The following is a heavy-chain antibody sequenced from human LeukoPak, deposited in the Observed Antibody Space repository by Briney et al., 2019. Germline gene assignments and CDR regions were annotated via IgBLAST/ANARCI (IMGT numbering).Heavy chain of an antibody. V-gene: IGHV3-15*01. J-gene: IGHJ4*02. Sequence: KSGGSLRLSCAASGFTFSNAWMSWVRQAPGQGLEWVGRIKSKTDGGITDYSAPVKGRFTISRDDSKNTLYLQVNSLKTEDTAVYYCTTGGAMVRGALFWGQGTQVTVSS. CDR2: IKSKTDGGIT. CDR1: GFTFSNAW. D-gene: IGHD3-10*01. CDR3: TTGGAMVRGALF.